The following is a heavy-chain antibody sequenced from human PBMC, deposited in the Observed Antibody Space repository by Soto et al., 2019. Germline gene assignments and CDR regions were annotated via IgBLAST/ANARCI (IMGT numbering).Heavy chain of an antibody. CDR2: ISWNSGSI. J-gene: IGHJ4*02. D-gene: IGHD3-10*01. V-gene: IGHV3-9*01. CDR3: SKDQGEYYGSGSYYDY. Sequence: GGSLRLSCAASGFTFDDYAMHWVRQAPGKGLEWVSGISWNSGSIGYADSVKGRFTISRDSAKNSLYLQMNSPRAEDTALYYCSKDQGEYYGSGSYYDYWGQGTLVTVSS. CDR1: GFTFDDYA.